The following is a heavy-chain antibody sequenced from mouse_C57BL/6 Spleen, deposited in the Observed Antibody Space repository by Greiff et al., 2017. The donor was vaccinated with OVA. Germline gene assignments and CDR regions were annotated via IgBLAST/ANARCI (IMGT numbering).Heavy chain of an antibody. CDR2: INPNNGGT. Sequence: EVQLQQSGPELVKPGASVKISCKASGYTFTDYSMNWVKQSHGKSLEWIGDINPNNGGTSYNQKFKGKATLTVDKSSSTAYMELRSLTSEDSAVYYCARGLSSWDFDYWGQGTTLTVSS. J-gene: IGHJ2*01. CDR3: ARGLSSWDFDY. CDR1: GYTFTDYS. D-gene: IGHD4-1*01. V-gene: IGHV1-26*01.